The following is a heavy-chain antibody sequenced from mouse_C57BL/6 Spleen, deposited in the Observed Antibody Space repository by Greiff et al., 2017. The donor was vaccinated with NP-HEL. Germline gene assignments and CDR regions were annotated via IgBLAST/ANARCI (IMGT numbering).Heavy chain of an antibody. J-gene: IGHJ1*03. CDR2: ISSGGDYI. V-gene: IGHV5-9-1*02. Sequence: EVKLVESGEGLVKPGGSLKLSCAASGFTFSSYAMSWVRQTPEKRLEWVAYISSGGDYIYYADTVKGRFTISRDNARNTLYLQMSSLKSEDTAMYYCTRNYGSSYWYFDVWGTGTTVTVSS. D-gene: IGHD1-1*01. CDR1: GFTFSSYA. CDR3: TRNYGSSYWYFDV.